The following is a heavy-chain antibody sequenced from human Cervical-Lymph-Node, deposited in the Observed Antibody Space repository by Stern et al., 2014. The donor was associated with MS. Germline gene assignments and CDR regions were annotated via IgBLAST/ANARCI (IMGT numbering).Heavy chain of an antibody. V-gene: IGHV1-69*01. CDR3: ALSSETSDRWYSLGYDL. CDR1: GGTFSKFP. Sequence: VQLVESGGEVTKPGCSVKVSCTASGGTFSKFPSSWVRQAPGQGLEWMGGISPVFGTPTYAQEFRGRVTITADVSTSTVYMELSSLRSDDTAVYYCALSSETSDRWYSLGYDLWGQGTLVTVSS. D-gene: IGHD6-13*01. J-gene: IGHJ5*02. CDR2: ISPVFGTP.